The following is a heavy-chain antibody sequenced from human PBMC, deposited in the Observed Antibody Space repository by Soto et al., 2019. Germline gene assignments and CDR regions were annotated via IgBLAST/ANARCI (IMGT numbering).Heavy chain of an antibody. CDR2: ISYDGSNK. J-gene: IGHJ3*01. V-gene: IGHV3-30-3*01. CDR1: GFTFSYYA. Sequence: QVQLVESGGGVVQPGRSLRLSCAASGFTFSYYAMHWVRQAPGKGLEWVAVISYDGSNKYYADSVKGRFTISRDNSKNTLYLQMNSLTAEDTAVYYCATMSGSLDIVVVVAATSFWGQGTMVTVSS. CDR3: ATMSGSLDIVVVVAATSF. D-gene: IGHD2-15*01.